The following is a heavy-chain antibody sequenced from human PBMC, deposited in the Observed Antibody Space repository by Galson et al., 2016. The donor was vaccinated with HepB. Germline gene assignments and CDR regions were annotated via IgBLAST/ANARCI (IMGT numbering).Heavy chain of an antibody. D-gene: IGHD2-21*02. J-gene: IGHJ4*02. Sequence: SVKVSCKASGYTFARYGITWVRQAPGQGLEWMGWISANNGNTDYAQKFQGRVRMTTDTSSTTAYMEVRSLRSDDTAVYYCARAEGYCGGDCTIYYIDYWGQGTLVTVSS. V-gene: IGHV1-18*01. CDR3: ARAEGYCGGDCTIYYIDY. CDR1: GYTFARYG. CDR2: ISANNGNT.